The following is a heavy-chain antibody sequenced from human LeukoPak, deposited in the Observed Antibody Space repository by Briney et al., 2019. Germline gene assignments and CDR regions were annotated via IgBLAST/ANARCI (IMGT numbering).Heavy chain of an antibody. D-gene: IGHD6-13*01. J-gene: IGHJ5*02. V-gene: IGHV4-59*01. CDR2: IYYSGST. CDR3: ARDGVIAAAANRWFDP. CDR1: GGSISSYY. Sequence: SETLSLTCTVSGGSISSYYWSWIRQPPGKGLEWIGYIYYSGSTSYNPSLKSRVTISVDTSKNQFSLKLSSVTAADTAVYYCARDGVIAAAANRWFDPWGQGTLVTVSS.